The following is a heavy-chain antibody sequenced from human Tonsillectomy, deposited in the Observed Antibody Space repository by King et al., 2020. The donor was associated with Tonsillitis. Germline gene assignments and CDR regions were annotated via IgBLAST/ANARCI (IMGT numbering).Heavy chain of an antibody. J-gene: IGHJ4*02. D-gene: IGHD1-26*01. CDR2: INTNTGNP. CDR1: GYIFTNYA. Sequence: VQLVESGSELKKPGASVKVSCKTSGYIFTNYAMNWVRQAPGQGLEWMGWINTNTGNPTYAQGLTGRFVFSLDTSVSTAYLQISSLKAEDTAVYYCARDPWGVGGTYRDYWGQGTLVTVSS. CDR3: ARDPWGVGGTYRDY. V-gene: IGHV7-4-1*02.